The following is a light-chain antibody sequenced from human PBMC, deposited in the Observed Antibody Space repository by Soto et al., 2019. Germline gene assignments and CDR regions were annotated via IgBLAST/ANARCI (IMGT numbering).Light chain of an antibody. CDR1: QSLLHSNGYNY. J-gene: IGKJ5*01. CDR2: LGS. V-gene: IGKV2-28*01. Sequence: DIVMTQSPLSLPVTPGEPASISCRSSQSLLHSNGYNYLDWYLQKPGQSPQLLIYLGSNRASGVPDRLSGSGSGTDFTLKISRVEAEDVGVYYCMQALQTPLTFGQGTRLEIK. CDR3: MQALQTPLT.